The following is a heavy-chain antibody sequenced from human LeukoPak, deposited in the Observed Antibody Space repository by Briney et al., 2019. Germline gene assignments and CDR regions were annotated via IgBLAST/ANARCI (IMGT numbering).Heavy chain of an antibody. CDR1: GFTFGSYA. D-gene: IGHD1-1*01. CDR3: AKDPTRFASYLDN. J-gene: IGHJ4*02. CDR2: ISGSGSST. Sequence: GGSLRLSCAASGFTFGSYAMSWVRQAPGKGLEWVSTISGSGSSTYYADSVEGRSTISRDNSKNTLYLQMNSLRAEDTAAYYCAKDPTRFASYLDNWGQGTLVTVSS. V-gene: IGHV3-23*01.